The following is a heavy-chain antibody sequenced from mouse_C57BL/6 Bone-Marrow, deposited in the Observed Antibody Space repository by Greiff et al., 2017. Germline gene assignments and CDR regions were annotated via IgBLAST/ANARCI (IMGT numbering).Heavy chain of an antibody. CDR3: VLLLFAY. V-gene: IGHV1-54*01. Sequence: QVQLQQSGAELVRPGTSVKVSCKASGYAFTNYLIEWVKQRPGQGLEWIGVINPGSGGTNYNEKFKGKATLTADKSSSTAYMQLSSLTSEDSAVYFCVLLLFAYWGQGTLVTVSA. J-gene: IGHJ3*01. CDR1: GYAFTNYL. CDR2: INPGSGGT. D-gene: IGHD2-3*01.